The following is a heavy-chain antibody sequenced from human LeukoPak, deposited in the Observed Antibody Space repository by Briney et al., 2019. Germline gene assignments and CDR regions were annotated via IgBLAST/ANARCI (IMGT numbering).Heavy chain of an antibody. J-gene: IGHJ6*02. Sequence: ASVKVSCKASGYTFTSYDINWVRQATGQGLELMGWMNPNSGNTDYAQKFQGRVIMTRNTSINTAYMGLSSLRSEGAAVYFCARGGGAYGMDVWGQGATVTVSS. CDR1: GYTFTSYD. V-gene: IGHV1-8*02. CDR2: MNPNSGNT. CDR3: ARGGGAYGMDV. D-gene: IGHD2-15*01.